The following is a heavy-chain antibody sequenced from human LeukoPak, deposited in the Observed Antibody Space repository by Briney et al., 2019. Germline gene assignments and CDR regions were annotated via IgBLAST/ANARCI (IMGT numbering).Heavy chain of an antibody. CDR2: IYTSGST. CDR3: AGTLGYYFDY. Sequence: SETLSLTCTVSGGSISSGSYYWSWIRQPAGKGLEWIGRIYTSGSTNYNPSLKSRVTISVDTSKNQFSLKLSTVTAADTAVYYCAGTLGYYFDYWGQGTLVTVSS. J-gene: IGHJ4*02. CDR1: GGSISSGSYY. D-gene: IGHD7-27*01. V-gene: IGHV4-61*02.